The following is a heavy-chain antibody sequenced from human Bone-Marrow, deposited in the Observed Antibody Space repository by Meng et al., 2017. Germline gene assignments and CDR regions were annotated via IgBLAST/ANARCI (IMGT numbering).Heavy chain of an antibody. Sequence: VRAGAEVKKPGSSVKGSAKSSGGTFSSYAISWVRQAPGQGLEWMGGIIPIFGTANYAQKFQGRVTITADESTSTAYMELSSLRSEDTAVYYCARNNWNDVVTPFDYWGQGTLVTVSS. J-gene: IGHJ4*02. V-gene: IGHV1-69*01. CDR3: ARNNWNDVVTPFDY. CDR1: GGTFSSYA. D-gene: IGHD1-1*01. CDR2: IIPIFGTA.